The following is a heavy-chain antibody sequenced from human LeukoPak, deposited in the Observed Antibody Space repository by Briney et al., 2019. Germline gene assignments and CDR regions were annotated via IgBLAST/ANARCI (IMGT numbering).Heavy chain of an antibody. Sequence: TGGSLRLSCAASGFTFSSYWMQWVRQAPGKGLVWVSRISTDGSSTSYADSVKGRFTISRDNAKNTLYLQMNSLRAEDTAVYYCVRVGVATGSYFDYWGQGTLVTVSS. CDR1: GFTFSSYW. CDR3: VRVGVATGSYFDY. V-gene: IGHV3-74*01. D-gene: IGHD6-13*01. J-gene: IGHJ4*02. CDR2: ISTDGSST.